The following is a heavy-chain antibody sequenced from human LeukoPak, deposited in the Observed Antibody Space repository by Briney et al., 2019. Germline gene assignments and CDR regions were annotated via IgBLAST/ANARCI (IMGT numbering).Heavy chain of an antibody. CDR2: MNRDGSEK. J-gene: IGHJ6*02. D-gene: IGHD3-16*01. CDR3: ARDGGIIRFGGQDV. V-gene: IGHV3-7*01. Sequence: PGGSLRLSCAASGFTFSDFWLSWVRQAPGKGLEWVANMNRDGSEKNYVDSMKGRITTSRDNAKNSLYLQMNSLRVEDTAVYYCARDGGIIRFGGQDVWGQGTTVTVS. CDR1: GFTFSDFW.